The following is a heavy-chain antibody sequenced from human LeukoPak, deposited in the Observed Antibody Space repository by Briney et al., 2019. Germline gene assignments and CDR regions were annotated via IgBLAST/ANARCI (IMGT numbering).Heavy chain of an antibody. D-gene: IGHD1-26*01. V-gene: IGHV4-59*08. CDR1: GGSISSYY. J-gene: IGHJ4*02. Sequence: SETLSLTCTVSGGSISSYYWSWIRQPPGNGLEWIGYIYYSGSTNYNPSLKSRVTISVDTSKNQFSLKLSSVTAADTAVYYCARHAGGSYWGYYFDYWGQGTLVTVSS. CDR3: ARHAGGSYWGYYFDY. CDR2: IYYSGST.